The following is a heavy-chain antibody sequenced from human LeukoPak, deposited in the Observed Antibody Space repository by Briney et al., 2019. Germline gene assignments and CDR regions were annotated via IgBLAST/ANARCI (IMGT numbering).Heavy chain of an antibody. Sequence: HTGGSLRLSCAASGFTFSSSAMSWVRQAPGKGLEWVSTISGSDSSTYYADSVKGRFTISRDNSKNTLYLQMNSLRAEDTAVYYCTRFGTFGELLYGDYWGQGTLVTVSS. J-gene: IGHJ4*02. CDR1: GFTFSSSA. V-gene: IGHV3-23*01. CDR2: ISGSDSST. D-gene: IGHD3-10*01. CDR3: TRFGTFGELLYGDY.